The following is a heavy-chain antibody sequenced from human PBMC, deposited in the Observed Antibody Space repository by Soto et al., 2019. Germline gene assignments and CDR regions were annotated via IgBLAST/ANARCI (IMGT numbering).Heavy chain of an antibody. CDR3: ARFTPERYYDILTGYYNDY. Sequence: QVQLQESGPGLVKPSQTLSLTCTVSGGSISSGGYYWSWIRQHPGKGLEWIGYIYYSGSTYYNPSXXSRVTISVDTXXNXFXXKLSSVTAADTAVYYCARFTPERYYDILTGYYNDYWGQGTLVTVSS. D-gene: IGHD3-9*01. CDR1: GGSISSGGYY. V-gene: IGHV4-31*03. J-gene: IGHJ4*02. CDR2: IYYSGST.